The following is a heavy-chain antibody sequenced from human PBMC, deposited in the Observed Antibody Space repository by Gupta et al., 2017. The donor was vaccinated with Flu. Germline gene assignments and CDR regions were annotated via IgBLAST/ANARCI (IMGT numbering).Heavy chain of an antibody. J-gene: IGHJ4*02. CDR3: ARDLYYDSSGGFDY. D-gene: IGHD3-22*01. CDR1: GFTFSSYG. Sequence: QVQLVESGGGVVQPGRSLRLSCAASGFTFSSYGMHWVRQAPGKGLEWVAVIWYDGSNKYYADSVKGRFTISRDNSKNTLYLQMNSLRAEDTAVYYCARDLYYDSSGGFDYWGQGTLVTVSS. V-gene: IGHV3-33*01. CDR2: IWYDGSNK.